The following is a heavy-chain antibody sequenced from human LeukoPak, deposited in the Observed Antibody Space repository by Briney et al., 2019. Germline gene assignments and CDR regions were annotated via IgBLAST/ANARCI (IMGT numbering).Heavy chain of an antibody. CDR3: ARIVRDYGGNPYYFDY. CDR1: GGSISYSTYY. Sequence: SETLSLTCTVSGGSISYSTYYWGWIRQPPGKGLEWIGYIYFSGSTNYNPSLKSRVTISVDTSKNQFSLKLSSVTAADTAVYYCARIVRDYGGNPYYFDYWGQGTLVTVSS. D-gene: IGHD4-23*01. V-gene: IGHV4-61*05. CDR2: IYFSGST. J-gene: IGHJ4*02.